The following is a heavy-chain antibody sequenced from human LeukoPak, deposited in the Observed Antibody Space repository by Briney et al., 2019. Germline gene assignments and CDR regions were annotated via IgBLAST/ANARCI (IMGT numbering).Heavy chain of an antibody. CDR3: ARDYSYRPDY. Sequence: TGGSLRLSCAASGFTFSNYWMHWVRQAPGKGLVWVSSINSDGSSTTYADSVKGRFTISSDNAKNTLYLQVNSLRAEDTAVYYCARDYSYRPDYWGQGTLVTVSS. CDR1: GFTFSNYW. CDR2: INSDGSST. D-gene: IGHD5-18*01. V-gene: IGHV3-74*01. J-gene: IGHJ4*02.